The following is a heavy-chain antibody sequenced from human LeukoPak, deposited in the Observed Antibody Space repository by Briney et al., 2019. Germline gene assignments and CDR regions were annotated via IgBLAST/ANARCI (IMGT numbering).Heavy chain of an antibody. D-gene: IGHD3-10*01. CDR3: ARDRGYYGSGSYFESTPKNNWFDP. CDR2: VNAGNGNT. CDR1: GYTFTSYA. J-gene: IGHJ5*02. V-gene: IGHV1-3*01. Sequence: GASVKVSCKASGYTFTSYAMHWVRQAPGQRLEWMGWVNAGNGNTKYSQEFQGRVTITRDTSTSTAYMELRSLRSDDTAVYYCARDRGYYGSGSYFESTPKNNWFDPWGQGTLVTVSS.